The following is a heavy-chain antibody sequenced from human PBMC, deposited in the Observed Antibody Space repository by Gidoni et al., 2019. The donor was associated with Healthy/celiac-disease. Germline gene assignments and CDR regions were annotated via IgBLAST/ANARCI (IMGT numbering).Heavy chain of an antibody. CDR3: ARLVVGATINFDY. V-gene: IGHV4-39*01. J-gene: IGHJ4*02. D-gene: IGHD1-26*01. Sequence: QLQLQESGPGLVKPSETLSLTCTVSGGPIRSSSYYWAWIRQPPGKGLEWIGSIYYSGSTYYNPSLKSRVTISVDTSKNQFSLKLSSVTAADTAVYYCARLVVGATINFDYWGQGTLVTVSS. CDR1: GGPIRSSSYY. CDR2: IYYSGST.